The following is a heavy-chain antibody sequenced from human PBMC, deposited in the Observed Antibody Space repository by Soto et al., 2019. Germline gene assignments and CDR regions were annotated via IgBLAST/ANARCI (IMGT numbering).Heavy chain of an antibody. V-gene: IGHV1-3*01. Sequence: ASVKVSCKASGYTFTSYAMHWVRQAPGQRLEWMGWINAGNGNTKYSQKFQGRVTITRDTSANTAYMELSSLRSEDTAVYYCARGGTGAGMALHGMDVWGQGTTVTVSS. CDR1: GYTFTSYA. D-gene: IGHD1-1*01. CDR3: ARGGTGAGMALHGMDV. J-gene: IGHJ6*02. CDR2: INAGNGNT.